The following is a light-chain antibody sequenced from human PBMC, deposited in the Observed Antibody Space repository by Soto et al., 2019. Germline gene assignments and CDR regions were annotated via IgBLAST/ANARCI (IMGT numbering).Light chain of an antibody. V-gene: IGLV1-40*01. CDR3: QSYDTSLSLV. Sequence: QSALTQPPSVSGAPGQRVTISCTGSSSNIGAGFDVHWYQLLPGTAPKLLIYTDNNRPSGVPGRFSGSKSGTSASLAITGLQAEDEADYYCQSYDTSLSLVFGGGTKVTVL. CDR1: SSNIGAGFD. J-gene: IGLJ3*02. CDR2: TDN.